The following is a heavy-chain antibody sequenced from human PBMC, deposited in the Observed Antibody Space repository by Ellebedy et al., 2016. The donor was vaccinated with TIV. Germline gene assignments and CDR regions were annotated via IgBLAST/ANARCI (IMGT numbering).Heavy chain of an antibody. CDR3: ATCGGDCSFNWFDP. J-gene: IGHJ5*02. V-gene: IGHV4-39*07. CDR1: GGSISSSSYY. CDR2: IYYSGST. D-gene: IGHD2-21*02. Sequence: SETLSLXCTVSGGSISSSSYYWGWIRQPPGKGLEWIGSIYYSGSTYYNPSLKSRVTISVDTSKNQFSLKLSSVTAADTAVYYCATCGGDCSFNWFDPWGQGTLVTVSS.